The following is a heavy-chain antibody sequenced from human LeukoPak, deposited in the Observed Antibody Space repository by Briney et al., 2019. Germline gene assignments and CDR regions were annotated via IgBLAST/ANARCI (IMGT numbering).Heavy chain of an antibody. V-gene: IGHV2-5*02. J-gene: IGHJ5*02. CDR1: GFSLSTSGVG. Sequence: SGPTLVKPTQTLTLTCTFSGFSLSTSGVGVGWIRQPPGKALEWLALIYWDGDKRSSPSLKSRLTITKDTSKNQVVLTMTNMDPVDTATYYCAHSRTYCTTTGCYGGNWFDPWGQGTLVTVSS. CDR2: IYWDGDK. D-gene: IGHD2-2*01. CDR3: AHSRTYCTTTGCYGGNWFDP.